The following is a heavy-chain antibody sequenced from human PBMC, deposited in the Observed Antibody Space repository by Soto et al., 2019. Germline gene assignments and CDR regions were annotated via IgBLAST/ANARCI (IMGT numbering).Heavy chain of an antibody. V-gene: IGHV1-69*13. CDR3: ARDLSDETTGDFWSGYSGGV. D-gene: IGHD3-3*01. Sequence: SVKVSCKASGGTFSSYAISWVRQAPGQGLEWMGGIIPIFGTANYAQKFQGRVTITADESTSTAYMELSSLRSEDTAVYYCARDLSDETTGDFWSGYSGGVWGQGTTVTVSS. J-gene: IGHJ6*02. CDR1: GGTFSSYA. CDR2: IIPIFGTA.